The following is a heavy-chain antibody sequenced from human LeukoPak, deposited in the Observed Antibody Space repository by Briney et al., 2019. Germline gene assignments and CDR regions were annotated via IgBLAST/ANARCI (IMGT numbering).Heavy chain of an antibody. D-gene: IGHD1-26*01. CDR1: GFTLSDYS. V-gene: IGHV3-11*05. CDR3: ARDNVGATPFDY. Sequence: GGSLRLSSAASGFTLSDYSMSWIRQAPGKGLWWGSYISISIGYTNYADSLKGRFTISRDNAKNALYLQMNSLRDEDTAVYYCARDNVGATPFDYWGQGTLVTVCS. J-gene: IGHJ4*02. CDR2: ISISIGYT.